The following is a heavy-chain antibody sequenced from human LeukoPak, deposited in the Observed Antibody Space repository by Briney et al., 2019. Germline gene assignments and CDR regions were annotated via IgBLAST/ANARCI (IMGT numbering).Heavy chain of an antibody. V-gene: IGHV3-30*04. CDR1: GFTFSSYA. CDR3: ARGGLQTWYYYMDV. Sequence: GGSLRLSCAASGFTFSSYAMHWVRQAPGKGLEWVAVISYDGSNKYYADSVKGRFTISRDNSKNTLYLQMNSLRADDTAVYYCARGGLQTWYYYMDVWGKGTTVTVSS. J-gene: IGHJ6*03. CDR2: ISYDGSNK.